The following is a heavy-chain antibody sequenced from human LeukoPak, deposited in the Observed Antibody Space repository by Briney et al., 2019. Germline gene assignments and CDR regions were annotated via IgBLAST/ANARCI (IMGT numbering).Heavy chain of an antibody. J-gene: IGHJ6*03. CDR1: GFTFSSYS. CDR3: AREGNYDFWSGYYTHYYYYMDV. CDR2: ISGSSSTI. Sequence: PGGSLRLSCAASGFTFSSYSMNWVRQAPGKGLEWVSYISGSSSTIYYADSVKGRFTISRDNAKNSLYLQMNSLRAEDTAVYYCAREGNYDFWSGYYTHYYYYMDVWGKGTTVTVSS. D-gene: IGHD3-3*01. V-gene: IGHV3-48*04.